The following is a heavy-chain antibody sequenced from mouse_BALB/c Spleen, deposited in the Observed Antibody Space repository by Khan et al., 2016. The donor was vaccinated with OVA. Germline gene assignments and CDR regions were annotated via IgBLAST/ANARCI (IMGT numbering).Heavy chain of an antibody. CDR3: ARTDYYGSSYYFDY. Sequence: VQLQQSGPELVKPGASVKVSCKASGYSFTDYNMFWVKQSHGKSLEWIGYIDPYNGGANYNQKFKGKATLTVDKSSSTAFMHLNSLTSEDSAVFYCARTDYYGSSYYFDYWGQGTTLTVSS. J-gene: IGHJ2*01. CDR2: IDPYNGGA. V-gene: IGHV1S135*01. D-gene: IGHD1-1*01. CDR1: GYSFTDYN.